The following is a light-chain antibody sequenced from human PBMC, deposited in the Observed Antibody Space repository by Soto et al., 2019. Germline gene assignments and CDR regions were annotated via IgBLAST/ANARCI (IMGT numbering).Light chain of an antibody. Sequence: IQMTHSPASLSASVVYRVRITFLASQSISSYLNWYQQKPGKAPKLLIYAASSLQSGVPSRFSGSGSGTDFTLTISSLQPEDFATYYCQQSYSTPPTFGQGTRLEIK. J-gene: IGKJ5*01. CDR2: AAS. CDR1: QSISSY. V-gene: IGKV1-39*01. CDR3: QQSYSTPPT.